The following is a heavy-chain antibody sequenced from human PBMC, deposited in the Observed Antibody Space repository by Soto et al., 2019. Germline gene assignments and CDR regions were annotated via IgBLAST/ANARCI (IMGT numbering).Heavy chain of an antibody. Sequence: ASVKVSCKASGYSFNTYAIHWVRQAPRQRLEWMGWINAGNGNTMFSQKFQGRVTIATDTSASMVYMELSSLRSEDTAVYYCARGAGGGKVVSKPDYYYYAMDVCGQEPTVTVYS. CDR2: INAGNGNT. D-gene: IGHD3-22*01. CDR1: GYSFNTYA. CDR3: ARGAGGGKVVSKPDYYYYAMDV. J-gene: IGHJ6*02. V-gene: IGHV1-3*01.